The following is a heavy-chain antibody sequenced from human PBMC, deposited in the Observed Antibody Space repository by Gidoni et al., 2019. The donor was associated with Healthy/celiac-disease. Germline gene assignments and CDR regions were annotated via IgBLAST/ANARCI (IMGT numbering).Heavy chain of an antibody. CDR3: AREEARAYCGGDCYFDY. D-gene: IGHD2-21*01. CDR1: GYTFTSYG. J-gene: IGHJ4*02. CDR2: ISAYNSNT. V-gene: IGHV1-18*01. Sequence: QVQLVQSGAEVKKPGASVKVSCKASGYTFTSYGISWVRQAPGQGLEWMGWISAYNSNTNYAQKLQGRVTMTTDTATSTAYMELRSRRSDDTAVYYCAREEARAYCGGDCYFDYWGQGTLVTVSS.